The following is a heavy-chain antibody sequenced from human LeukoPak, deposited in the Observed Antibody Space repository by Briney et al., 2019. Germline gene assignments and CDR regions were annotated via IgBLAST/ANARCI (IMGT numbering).Heavy chain of an antibody. J-gene: IGHJ5*02. CDR2: TTVTLGTA. CDR3: AGADEDDLAGYCGGDWFDP. CDR1: GCTFTYYV. V-gene: IGHV1-69*04. D-gene: IGHD3-9*01. Sequence: GSSVTVSLKSTGCTFTYYVVGEVRPPPAQGVEWVGSTTVTLGTANYTQKVQGRVAITADKTTSTAYMELSSQRSEDTAVYCCAGADEDDLAGYCGGDWFDPWGQGTLVTVSS.